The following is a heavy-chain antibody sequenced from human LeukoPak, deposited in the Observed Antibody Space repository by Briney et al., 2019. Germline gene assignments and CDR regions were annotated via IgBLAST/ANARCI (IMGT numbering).Heavy chain of an antibody. V-gene: IGHV4-39*01. D-gene: IGHD3-22*01. CDR2: RFYSGNT. CDR3: ARGYDSSGYPFES. CDR1: GASISSSNSY. J-gene: IGHJ4*02. Sequence: SETLSLTCTVSGASISSSNSYWGWIRQPPGKGLEWIGSRFYSGNTYYNPSLKSRGTISVGTSKNQFSLKLSSVTAADTAVYYCARGYDSSGYPFESWGQGTLVTVSS.